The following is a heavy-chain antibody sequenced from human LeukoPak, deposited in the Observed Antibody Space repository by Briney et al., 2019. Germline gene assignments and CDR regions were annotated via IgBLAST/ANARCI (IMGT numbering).Heavy chain of an antibody. Sequence: SETLSLTCTVSRYSSSSGFYWGWIRQPPGKGLEWIAIIHHSGTSFHNPSLKSRVTISVDTSKNQFSLKLSSVTAADTAVYYCSRYQSLAYYFDFWGQGTQVIVSS. V-gene: IGHV4-38-2*02. CDR3: SRYQSLAYYFDF. J-gene: IGHJ4*02. CDR1: RYSSSSGFY. CDR2: IHHSGTS. D-gene: IGHD5-12*01.